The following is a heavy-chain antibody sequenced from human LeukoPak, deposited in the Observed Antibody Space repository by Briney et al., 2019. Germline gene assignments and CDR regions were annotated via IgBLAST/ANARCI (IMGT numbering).Heavy chain of an antibody. V-gene: IGHV1-2*02. J-gene: IGHJ4*02. CDR3: ARAPNLAYYYDSSGYAD. CDR1: GYTFTGYY. D-gene: IGHD3-22*01. Sequence: ASVKVSCKASGYTFTGYYMHWVRQAPGQGLEWMGWINPNSGGTNYAQKFQGRVTMTRDTSISTAYMELSRLRSDDTAVYYCARAPNLAYYYDSSGYADWGQGTLVTVSS. CDR2: INPNSGGT.